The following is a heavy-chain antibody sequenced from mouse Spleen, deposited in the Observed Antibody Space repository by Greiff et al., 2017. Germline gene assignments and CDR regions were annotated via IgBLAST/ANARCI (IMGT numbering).Heavy chain of an antibody. Sequence: QVQLQQPGAELVKPGASVKMSCKASGYTFTSYWITWVKQRPGQGLEWIGDIYPGSGSTNYNEKFKSKATLTVDTSSSTAYMQLSSLTSEDSAVYYCASYYGSRRYFDYWGQGTTRTVSS. V-gene: IGHV1-55*01. CDR3: ASYYGSRRYFDY. D-gene: IGHD1-1*01. J-gene: IGHJ2*01. CDR2: IYPGSGST. CDR1: GYTFTSYW.